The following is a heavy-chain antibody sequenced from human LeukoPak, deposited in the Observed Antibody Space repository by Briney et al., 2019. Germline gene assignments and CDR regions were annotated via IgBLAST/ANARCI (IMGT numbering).Heavy chain of an antibody. Sequence: GSLRLSCAASGFTLRSYDMSWVRQAPGKGLEWVAATSGSGVNSYYADSVRGRFTISRDNSQSTLYLQMDSLRAEDTALYYCAKEYSGYDFDYWGQGTLVTVSS. CDR3: AKEYSGYDFDY. V-gene: IGHV3-23*01. CDR1: GFTLRSYD. CDR2: TSGSGVNS. D-gene: IGHD5-12*01. J-gene: IGHJ4*02.